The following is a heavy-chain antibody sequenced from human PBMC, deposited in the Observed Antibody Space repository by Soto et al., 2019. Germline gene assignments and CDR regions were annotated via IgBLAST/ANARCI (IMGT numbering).Heavy chain of an antibody. CDR2: TANKRSRYTT. CDR1: GFTSSDHY. Sequence: EVELVESGGGLVQAGGSLRVSCGVSGFTSSDHYMDWVRQAPGKGLEWVGRTANKRSRYTTEYAASVKGRFIISRDDSQNSVYLQTHSLTIECTAVYYLARAGCGHGLDVWCQGTTVTVSS. J-gene: IGHJ6*02. CDR3: ARAGCGHGLDV. D-gene: IGHD1-26*01. V-gene: IGHV3-72*01.